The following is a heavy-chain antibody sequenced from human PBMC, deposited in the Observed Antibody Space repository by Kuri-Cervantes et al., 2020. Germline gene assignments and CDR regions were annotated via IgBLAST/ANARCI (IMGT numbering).Heavy chain of an antibody. V-gene: IGHV3-30*18. Sequence: GGSLRLSCAASGFTFSSYGMHWVRQAPGKGLEWVAVISYDGSNKYYADSVKGRFTISRDNSKNTLYLQMSSLRAEDTAVYYCIKGDWNYWGQGTLVTVSS. CDR1: GFTFSSYG. J-gene: IGHJ4*02. D-gene: IGHD1-1*01. CDR2: ISYDGSNK. CDR3: IKGDWNY.